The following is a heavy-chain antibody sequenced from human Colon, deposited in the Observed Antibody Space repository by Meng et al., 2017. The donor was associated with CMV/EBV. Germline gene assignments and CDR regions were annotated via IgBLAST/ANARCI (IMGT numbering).Heavy chain of an antibody. D-gene: IGHD3-3*01. CDR1: GGSFSGYY. CDR3: VREGGSGFLEWLSTFDS. Sequence: SETLSLTCAVYGGSFSGYYWGWIRQPPGKGLEWIGSIYHSGSTYYNPSLKSRVTISVDTSKKQFSLKLSSVTAADTAVYYCVREGGSGFLEWLSTFDSWGQGTLVTVSS. J-gene: IGHJ5*01. CDR2: IYHSGST. V-gene: IGHV4-38-2*02.